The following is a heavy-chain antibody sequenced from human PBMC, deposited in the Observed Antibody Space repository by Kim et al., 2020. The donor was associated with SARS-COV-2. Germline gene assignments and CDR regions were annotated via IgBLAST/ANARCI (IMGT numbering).Heavy chain of an antibody. Sequence: YGDSVKGRFTISRDNSKNTLYLQKNSRRAEDTAVYYCAKGEYSSSWYSDYWGQGTLVTVSS. J-gene: IGHJ4*02. CDR3: AKGEYSSSWYSDY. D-gene: IGHD6-13*01. V-gene: IGHV3-23*03.